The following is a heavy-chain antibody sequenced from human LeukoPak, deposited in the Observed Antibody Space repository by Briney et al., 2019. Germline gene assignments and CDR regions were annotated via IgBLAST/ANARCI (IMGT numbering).Heavy chain of an antibody. V-gene: IGHV4-34*01. D-gene: IGHD4-11*01. CDR3: ARGHTKTTGADAFDI. Sequence: SETLSLTCAVYGGSFSGYYWSWIRQPPGKGLEWIGEINHSGSTNYNPSLKSRVTISVDTSKNQSSLKLSSVTAADTAVYYCARGHTKTTGADAFDIWGQGTMVTVSS. J-gene: IGHJ3*02. CDR1: GGSFSGYY. CDR2: INHSGST.